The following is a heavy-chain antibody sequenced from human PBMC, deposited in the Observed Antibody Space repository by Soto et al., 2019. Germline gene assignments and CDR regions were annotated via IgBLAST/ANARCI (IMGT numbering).Heavy chain of an antibody. Sequence: PSETLSLTCTVSGGSISSYYWSWIRQPPGKGLEWIGYSYYSGSTNYNPSLKSRVTISVDTSKNQFSLKLSSVTAADTAVYYCARHETLHGDYDEWGQGTLVTVSS. CDR3: ARHETLHGDYDE. CDR1: GGSISSYY. D-gene: IGHD4-17*01. J-gene: IGHJ4*02. V-gene: IGHV4-59*08. CDR2: SYYSGST.